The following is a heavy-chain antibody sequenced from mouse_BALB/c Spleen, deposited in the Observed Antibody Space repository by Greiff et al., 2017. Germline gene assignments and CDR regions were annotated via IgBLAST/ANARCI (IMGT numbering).Heavy chain of an antibody. CDR1: GFSLTSYG. V-gene: IGHV2-2*02. CDR2: IWSGGST. D-gene: IGHD2-14*01. Sequence: QVQLKESGPGLVQPSQSLSITCTVSGFSLTSYGVHWVRQSPGKGLEWLGVIWSGGSTDYNAAFISRLSISKDNSKSQVFFKMNSLQANDTAIYYCARMDYRYPFAYWGQGTLVTVSA. J-gene: IGHJ3*01. CDR3: ARMDYRYPFAY.